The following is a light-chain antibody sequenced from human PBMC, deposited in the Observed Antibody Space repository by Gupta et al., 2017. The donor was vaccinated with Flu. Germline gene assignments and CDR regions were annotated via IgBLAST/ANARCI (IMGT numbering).Light chain of an antibody. CDR1: SSNIGTNY. CDR3: GAWDDDLSGPNWG. V-gene: IGLV1-47*01. CDR2: RND. J-gene: IGLJ3*02. Sequence: QSVLTQPPSASGAARQRVTISCSGSSSNIGTNYVYWYQQLPGTAPKILIERNDQRPSGVPDRFSGSKSGTSASLVISRLRSEDEADYYCGAWDDDLSGPNWGFGGGTKMTVL.